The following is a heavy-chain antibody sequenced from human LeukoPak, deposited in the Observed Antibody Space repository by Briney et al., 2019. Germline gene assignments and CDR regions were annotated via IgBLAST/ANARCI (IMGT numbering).Heavy chain of an antibody. D-gene: IGHD2-2*01. CDR3: ARGHLAGYCSSTSCPNYYMDV. J-gene: IGHJ6*03. CDR1: GGSISSGGYY. V-gene: IGHV4-31*03. CDR2: IYYSGST. Sequence: PSETLSLTCTVSGGSISSGGYYWSWIRQHPGKGLEWIGYIYYSGSTYYNPSLKSRVTISVDTSKNQFSLKLSSVTAADTAVYYCARGHLAGYCSSTSCPNYYMDVWGKGTTVTVSS.